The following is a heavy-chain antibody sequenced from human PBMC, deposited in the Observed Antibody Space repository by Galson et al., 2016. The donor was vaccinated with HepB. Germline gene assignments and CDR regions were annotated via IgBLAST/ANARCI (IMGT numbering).Heavy chain of an antibody. J-gene: IGHJ6*02. D-gene: IGHD2-2*01. CDR1: GFTFDDYA. V-gene: IGHV3-9*01. Sequence: SLRLSCAVSGFTFDDYAMHWVRLPPGQGLEWVSGISWNSGSIVYADSVKGRFTISRDNAKKSLYLQMNSLRAEDTAFYYCVKDLNRHLPLEGILTRQGPYGMDVWGQGTTVTVS. CDR3: VKDLNRHLPLEGILTRQGPYGMDV. CDR2: ISWNSGSI.